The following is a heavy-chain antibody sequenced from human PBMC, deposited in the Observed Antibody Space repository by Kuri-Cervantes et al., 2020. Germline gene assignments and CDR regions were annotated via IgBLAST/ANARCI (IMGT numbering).Heavy chain of an antibody. CDR1: GGSISSGSYY. CDR3: ARDVLGYCSGGSCYGTEYFQH. Sequence: SETLSLTCTVSGGSISSGSYYWSWIRQPAGKGLEWIGRIYTSGSTYYNPSLKSRVTISVDRSKNQFSLKLSSVTAADTAVYYCARDVLGYCSGGSCYGTEYFQHWGQGTLVTVSS. J-gene: IGHJ1*01. V-gene: IGHV4-61*02. CDR2: IYTSGST. D-gene: IGHD2-15*01.